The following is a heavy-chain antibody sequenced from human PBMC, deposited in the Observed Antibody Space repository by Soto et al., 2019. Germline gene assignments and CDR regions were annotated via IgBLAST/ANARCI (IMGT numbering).Heavy chain of an antibody. CDR3: ARVTIAVAGELDY. J-gene: IGHJ4*02. CDR1: GFTFSDYY. CDR2: ISSSSSYT. D-gene: IGHD6-19*01. Sequence: PGGSLRLSCAASGFTFSDYYMSWIRQAPGRGLEWVSYISSSSSYTNYADSVKGRFTISRDNAKNSLYLQMNSLRAEDTAVYYCARVTIAVAGELDYWGQGTLVTVSS. V-gene: IGHV3-11*06.